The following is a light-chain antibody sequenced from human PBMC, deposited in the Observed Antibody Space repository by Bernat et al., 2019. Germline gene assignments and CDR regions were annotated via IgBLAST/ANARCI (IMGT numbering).Light chain of an antibody. J-gene: IGLJ3*02. CDR3: AAWDDSLNGPV. CDR1: SSNIGSNT. Sequence: QSVLTQPPSASGTPGQRVTISCSGSSSNIGSNTVNWYQQLPGTGPKLLIYSNNQRPSGVPDRFAGSKSGTSASLAISGLQSEDEADYYWAAWDDSLNGPVFGGGTRLTVL. CDR2: SNN. V-gene: IGLV1-44*01.